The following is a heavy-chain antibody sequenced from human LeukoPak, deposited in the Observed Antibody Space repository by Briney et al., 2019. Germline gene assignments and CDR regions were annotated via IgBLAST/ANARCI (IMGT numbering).Heavy chain of an antibody. D-gene: IGHD3-3*01. Sequence: GGSLRLSCAASGFTFSSYWMSWVRQAPGKGLEWVANIKQDGSEKYYVDSVKGRFTISRDSAKNSLYLQMNSLRAEDTAVYYCARVLDFWSGYYPDNWFDPWGQGTLVTVSS. CDR3: ARVLDFWSGYYPDNWFDP. V-gene: IGHV3-7*01. J-gene: IGHJ5*02. CDR2: IKQDGSEK. CDR1: GFTFSSYW.